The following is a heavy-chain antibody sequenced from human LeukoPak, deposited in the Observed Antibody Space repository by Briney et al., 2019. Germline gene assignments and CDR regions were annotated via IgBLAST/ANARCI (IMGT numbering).Heavy chain of an antibody. Sequence: SETLSLTCTVSGGSISSYYWSWVRQPPGKGLEWIGCIFSSGSTNYNPSLKSRVTISVDTSKNQFSLKLSSVTAADTAVYYCSRQDGTGHYFDYWGQGTLVTVSS. CDR2: IFSSGST. D-gene: IGHD3-10*01. CDR1: GGSISSYY. J-gene: IGHJ4*02. CDR3: SRQDGTGHYFDY. V-gene: IGHV4-59*08.